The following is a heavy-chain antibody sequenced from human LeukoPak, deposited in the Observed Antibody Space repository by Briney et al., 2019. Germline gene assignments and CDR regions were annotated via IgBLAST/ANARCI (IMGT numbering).Heavy chain of an antibody. J-gene: IGHJ4*02. D-gene: IGHD6-6*01. V-gene: IGHV3-21*01. CDR3: ARGPRAYSSSPDFDY. CDR1: GFTFSSYS. Sequence: GGSLRLSCAASGFTFSSYSMNWVRQAPGKGLEWVSSISSSSSYIYYADSVKGRFTISRDNAKNSLYLQMNSLRAEDTAVYYRARGPRAYSSSPDFDYWGQGTLVTVSS. CDR2: ISSSSSYI.